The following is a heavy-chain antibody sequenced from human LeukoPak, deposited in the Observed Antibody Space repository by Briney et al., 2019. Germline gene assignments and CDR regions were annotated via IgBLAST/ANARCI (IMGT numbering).Heavy chain of an antibody. J-gene: IGHJ1*01. D-gene: IGHD4-17*01. V-gene: IGHV4-34*01. CDR1: GGSFSGYY. CDR3: ARADYGDYDLRPEYFQH. CDR2: IYHSGST. Sequence: SETLSLTCAVYGGSFSGYYWSWIRQPPGKGLEWIGSIYHSGSTYYNPSLKSRVTISVDTSKNQFSLKLSSVTATDTAVYYCARADYGDYDLRPEYFQHWGQGTLVTVSS.